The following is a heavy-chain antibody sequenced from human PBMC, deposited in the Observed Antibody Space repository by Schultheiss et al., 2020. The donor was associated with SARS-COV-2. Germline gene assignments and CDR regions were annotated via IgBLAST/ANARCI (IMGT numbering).Heavy chain of an antibody. V-gene: IGHV4-34*01. Sequence: SETLSLTCAVYGGSFSGYYWSWIRQPPGKGLEWIGEINHSGSTNYNPSLKSRVTISVDTSKNQFSLKLSSVTAADTAVYYCAKDDGYYFDYWGQGTLVIVSS. J-gene: IGHJ4*02. D-gene: IGHD6-25*01. CDR2: INHSGST. CDR1: GGSFSGYY. CDR3: AKDDGYYFDY.